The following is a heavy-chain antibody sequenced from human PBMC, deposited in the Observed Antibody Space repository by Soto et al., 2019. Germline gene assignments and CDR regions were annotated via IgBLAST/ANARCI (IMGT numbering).Heavy chain of an antibody. CDR1: GYTFNSYG. CDR2: ISADNGKT. Sequence: GASVKVSCKASGYTFNSYGIRWVRQAPGQGLEWMGWISADNGKTNYAQKFQGRVTMTTDTSTDTAYMELSSLRSEDTAVYYCATGELWFDYWGQGTLVNVSS. D-gene: IGHD5-18*01. J-gene: IGHJ4*02. V-gene: IGHV1-18*01. CDR3: ATGELWFDY.